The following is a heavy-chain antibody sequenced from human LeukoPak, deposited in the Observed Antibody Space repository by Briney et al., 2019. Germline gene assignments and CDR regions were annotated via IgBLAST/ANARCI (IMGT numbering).Heavy chain of an antibody. V-gene: IGHV1-46*01. CDR1: GYTFTSYY. CDR2: INPSGGST. Sequence: ASVKVSRKASGYTFTSYYMYWVRQAPGQGLEWVGIINPSGGSTNYAQKFQGRVTMTRDTSTSTVYVELSSLRSEDTAVYYCARDKQAESDSSSWDPFWDYWGQGTLVTVSS. CDR3: ARDKQAESDSSSWDPFWDY. D-gene: IGHD6-13*01. J-gene: IGHJ4*02.